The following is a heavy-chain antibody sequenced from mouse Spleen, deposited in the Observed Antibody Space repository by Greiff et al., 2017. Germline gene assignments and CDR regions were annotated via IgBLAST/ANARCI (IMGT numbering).Heavy chain of an antibody. D-gene: IGHD2-1*01. Sequence: EVQRVESGGGLVKPGGSLKLSCAASGFTFSSYAMSWVRQTPEKRLEWVAAINSNGGSTYYPDTVKDRFTISRDNAKNTLYLQMSSLRSEDTALYYCARLLPLSTTMVRVGAMDYWGQGTSVTVSS. CDR3: ARLLPLSTTMVRVGAMDY. CDR2: INSNGGST. J-gene: IGHJ4*01. CDR1: GFTFSSYA. V-gene: IGHV5-6-2*01.